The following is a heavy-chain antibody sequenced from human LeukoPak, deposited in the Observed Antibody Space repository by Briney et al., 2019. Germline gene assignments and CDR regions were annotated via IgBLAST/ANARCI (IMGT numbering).Heavy chain of an antibody. V-gene: IGHV3-53*01. D-gene: IGHD1-14*01. CDR3: ARNRPGQAIDY. J-gene: IGHJ4*02. CDR2: IYSGGST. CDR1: GFTVSNIY. Sequence: GGSLRLSCTASGFTVSNIYMSWVRQAAGKGLEWVSVIYSGGSTYYADSVKGRFTISRDNSKNTLYLQMNSLRAEDTAVYYCARNRPGQAIDYWGQGTLLTVSS.